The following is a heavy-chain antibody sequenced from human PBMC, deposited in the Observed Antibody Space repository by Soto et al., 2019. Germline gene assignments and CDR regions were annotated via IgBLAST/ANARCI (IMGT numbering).Heavy chain of an antibody. Sequence: PGGSLRLSCAASGFTFSSYAMSWVRQAPGKGLEWVSAISGSGGSTYYADSVKGRFTISRDNSKNTLYLQMNSLRAEDTAVYYCAKDHAMYYYDSSGSEFDPWGQGTLVTVSS. J-gene: IGHJ5*02. V-gene: IGHV3-23*01. CDR3: AKDHAMYYYDSSGSEFDP. D-gene: IGHD3-22*01. CDR2: ISGSGGST. CDR1: GFTFSSYA.